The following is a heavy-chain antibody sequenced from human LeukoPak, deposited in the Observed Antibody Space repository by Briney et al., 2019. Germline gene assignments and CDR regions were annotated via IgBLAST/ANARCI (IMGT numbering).Heavy chain of an antibody. D-gene: IGHD6-13*01. CDR2: IYYSGST. J-gene: IGHJ4*02. Sequence: SETLSLTCTVSGGSISSSSYYWGWMRQPPGRGLEWIGSIYYSGSTYYNPSLKSRVTISLETSKNQFSLKLSSVTAADTAVYYCGREPYSSSWHRFDYWGQGTPVTVSS. CDR3: GREPYSSSWHRFDY. CDR1: GGSISSSSYY. V-gene: IGHV4-39*02.